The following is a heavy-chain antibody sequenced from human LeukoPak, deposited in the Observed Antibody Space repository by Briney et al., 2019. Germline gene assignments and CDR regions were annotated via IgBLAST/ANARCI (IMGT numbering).Heavy chain of an antibody. D-gene: IGHD3-22*01. V-gene: IGHV4-59*08. CDR1: GGSISSYY. CDR2: IYDSGST. CDR3: ARVTYYYDSSGYYSAYYFDY. J-gene: IGHJ4*02. Sequence: SETLSLTCTVSGGSISSYYWSWIRQPPGKGLEWIGYIYDSGSTNYNPSLESRVTISVDTSKNQFSLKLGSVTAADTAVYYCARVTYYYDSSGYYSAYYFDYWGQGTLVTVSS.